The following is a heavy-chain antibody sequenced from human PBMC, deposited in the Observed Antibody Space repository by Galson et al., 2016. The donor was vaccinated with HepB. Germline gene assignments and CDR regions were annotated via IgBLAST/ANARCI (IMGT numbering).Heavy chain of an antibody. Sequence: CKASGYTFSRFGISWVRQAPGQGLEWMGWISVYNGKTNYAQKVQGRVTMTTDTSTSIACLELRSLSSDDTAVYYCARGPLGPNHSRGWELHGPPDYYYGMDVWGQGTTVTVSS. CDR3: ARGPLGPNHSRGWELHGPPDYYYGMDV. CDR2: ISVYNGKT. V-gene: IGHV1-18*01. D-gene: IGHD1-26*01. CDR1: GYTFSRFG. J-gene: IGHJ6*02.